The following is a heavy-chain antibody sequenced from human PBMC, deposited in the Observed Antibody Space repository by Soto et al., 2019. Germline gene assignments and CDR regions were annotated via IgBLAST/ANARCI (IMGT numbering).Heavy chain of an antibody. CDR2: IYWDDDK. CDR1: GFSLSTSAVG. D-gene: IGHD3-10*01. J-gene: IGHJ3*01. CDR3: ALGFGNDIRGHDAFDF. Sequence: QITLKESGPTLMKPTQTLTLTCTLSGFSLSTSAVGVAWFRQPPGKALERLAVIYWDDDKRYSPSLKSRLTLTQDTSKYQVVLTMTNMEAVDTSTYYFALGFGNDIRGHDAFDFWGQGALVTVSS. V-gene: IGHV2-5*02.